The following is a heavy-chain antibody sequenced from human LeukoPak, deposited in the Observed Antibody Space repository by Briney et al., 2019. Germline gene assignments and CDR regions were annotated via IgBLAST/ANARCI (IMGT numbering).Heavy chain of an antibody. CDR1: GYIFTNYW. Sequence: GESLKISCKGSGYIFTNYWIGWVRQMPGKGLEWMGMIYPGDSATRYSPSFQGQVTISADKSISTAYLQWSSLKASDNAIYYCARRASSEEYFQHWGQGTLVTVSS. J-gene: IGHJ1*01. V-gene: IGHV5-51*01. CDR3: ARRASSEEYFQH. CDR2: IYPGDSAT. D-gene: IGHD6-13*01.